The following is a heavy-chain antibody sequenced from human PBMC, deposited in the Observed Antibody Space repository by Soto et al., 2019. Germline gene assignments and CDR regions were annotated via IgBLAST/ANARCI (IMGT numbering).Heavy chain of an antibody. CDR1: GGSISXXXXY. CDR2: IYYSGNT. Sequence: QLQLQESGPGLVKPSETXXXTCTVSGGSISXXXXYWGWIRQPPGXXLEWIGSIYYSGNTYYNPSLKSRVTIFVDTSRNQFSLKLGSVTAADTAVYYCAHQEYYSGPTYDYWGQGTLVTVSS. CDR3: AHQEYYSGPTYDY. J-gene: IGHJ4*02. D-gene: IGHD3-10*01. V-gene: IGHV4-39*01.